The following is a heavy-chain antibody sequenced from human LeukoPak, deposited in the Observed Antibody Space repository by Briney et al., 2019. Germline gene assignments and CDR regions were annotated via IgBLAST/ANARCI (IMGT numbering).Heavy chain of an antibody. CDR1: GYSINTKNYY. CDR2: IYYSGNT. D-gene: IGHD5-18*01. V-gene: IGHV4-39*01. CDR3: ARHSYGTFDY. J-gene: IGHJ4*02. Sequence: SETLSLTCTVSGYSINTKNYYWGWIRQPPGKGLEWIGSIYYSGNTYYNPSLKSRVTLSIDTSKNQFSLRLSSVTTADTAVYHCARHSYGTFDYWGQGTLVTVSS.